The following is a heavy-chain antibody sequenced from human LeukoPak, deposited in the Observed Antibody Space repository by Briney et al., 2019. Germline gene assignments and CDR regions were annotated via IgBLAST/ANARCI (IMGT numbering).Heavy chain of an antibody. CDR1: GFTFSSYS. CDR3: AKASPLYCSGGSCYSDY. CDR2: ISSSSSYI. Sequence: GGSLRLSCAAPGFTFSSYSMNWVRQAPGKGLEWVSSISSSSSYIYYADSVEGRFTISRDNAKNSLYLQMNSLRAEDTAVYYCAKASPLYCSGGSCYSDYWGQGTLVTVSS. V-gene: IGHV3-21*04. J-gene: IGHJ4*02. D-gene: IGHD2-15*01.